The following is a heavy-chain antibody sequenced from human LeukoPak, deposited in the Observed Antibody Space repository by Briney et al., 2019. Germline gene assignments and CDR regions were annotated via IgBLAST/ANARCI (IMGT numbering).Heavy chain of an antibody. CDR1: GFTFSSYA. V-gene: IGHV3-23*01. D-gene: IGHD4-17*01. Sequence: PGGSLRLSCAASGFTFSSYAMSWVRQAPGKGLEWVSAISGSGGSTYYADSVKGRFTISRDNAKNSLYLQMNSLRAEDTAVYYCASAYGDYSSFDYWGQGTLVIVSS. CDR3: ASAYGDYSSFDY. J-gene: IGHJ4*02. CDR2: ISGSGGST.